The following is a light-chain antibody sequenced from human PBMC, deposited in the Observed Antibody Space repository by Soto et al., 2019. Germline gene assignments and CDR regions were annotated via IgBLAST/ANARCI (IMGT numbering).Light chain of an antibody. CDR2: DNN. V-gene: IGLV1-51*01. J-gene: IGLJ2*01. CDR1: SSNIGNNY. Sequence: QSVLTQPPSVSAAPGQKVTISCSGSSSNIGNNYVSWYQQLPGTAPKLLIYDNNKRPSGIPDRFSGSKSGTSATLGITGLQTGDEADYYCGRWDSSLSAGRVLGGGTKLTVL. CDR3: GRWDSSLSAGRV.